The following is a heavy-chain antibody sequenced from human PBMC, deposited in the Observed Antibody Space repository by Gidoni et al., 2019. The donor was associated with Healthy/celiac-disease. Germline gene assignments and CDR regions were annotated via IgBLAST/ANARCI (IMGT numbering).Heavy chain of an antibody. CDR3: ARTPGYSYPDVTGDY. CDR2: IYPGDSDT. V-gene: IGHV5-51*01. D-gene: IGHD5-18*01. CDR1: GYSFTSYW. J-gene: IGHJ4*02. Sequence: EVQLVQSGAEVKKPGAALKISCKGSGYSFTSYWLGWVRQMPGKGLEWMGLIYPGDSDTRYSPSFQGQVTISADKSISTAYLQWSSLKASDTAMYYCARTPGYSYPDVTGDYWGQGTLVTVSS.